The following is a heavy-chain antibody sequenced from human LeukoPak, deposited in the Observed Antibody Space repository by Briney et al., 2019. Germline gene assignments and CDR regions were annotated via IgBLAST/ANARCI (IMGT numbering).Heavy chain of an antibody. Sequence: PGGSLRLSCAASGFTFSSYSMNWVRQAPGKGLEWVSSISSSSSYIYYADSVKGRFTISRDNAKNSLYLQMNSLRAEDTAVYYCARYLANSGSYYFDYWGQGTLVTVSS. CDR1: GFTFSSYS. V-gene: IGHV3-21*01. CDR2: ISSSSSYI. D-gene: IGHD1-26*01. CDR3: ARYLANSGSYYFDY. J-gene: IGHJ4*02.